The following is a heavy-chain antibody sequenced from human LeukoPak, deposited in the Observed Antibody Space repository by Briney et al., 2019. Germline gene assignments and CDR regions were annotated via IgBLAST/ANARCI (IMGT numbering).Heavy chain of an antibody. CDR2: SNPNTGGT. V-gene: IGHV1-2*02. CDR1: VYSXTGYY. D-gene: IGHD3-16*01. CDR3: ARRGSYYDH. J-gene: IGHJ4*02. Sequence: ASVKVSCKASVYSXTGYYIHGVRQAPGQGLEWMGWSNPNTGGTTYPQRYQGRVTMTSDTSISTVYMELSSLRSDDTAVYYCARRGSYYDHWGQGTLVTVSS.